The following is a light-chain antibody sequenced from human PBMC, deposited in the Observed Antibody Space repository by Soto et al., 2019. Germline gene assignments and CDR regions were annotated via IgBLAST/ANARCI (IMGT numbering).Light chain of an antibody. Sequence: EIVMTQSPATLSVSPGERATLSCRASQSVSSHLAWYQHKPGQPPRLLLYGASIRLSGIPDRFSGSGSGTEFSLTTNRLQSEDFAFYYCQQYDNRPGTFGQGTKVEIK. J-gene: IGKJ1*01. CDR1: QSVSSH. V-gene: IGKV3-15*01. CDR2: GAS. CDR3: QQYDNRPGT.